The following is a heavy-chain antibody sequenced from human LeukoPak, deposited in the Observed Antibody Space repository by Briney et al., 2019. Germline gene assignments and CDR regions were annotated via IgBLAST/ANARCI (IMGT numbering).Heavy chain of an antibody. D-gene: IGHD2/OR15-2a*01. CDR2: IRYDGSNK. J-gene: IGHJ4*02. V-gene: IGHV3-30*02. CDR3: ARGSVNNQSKYRKAGKKTLYFDY. Sequence: GGSLRLSCAASGFTFSSYGMHWVRQAPGKGLEWVAFIRYDGSNKYYADSVKGRFTISRDSSKSTLYLQLNSLRAEDTAVYYCARGSVNNQSKYRKAGKKTLYFDYWGQGTLVTVSS. CDR1: GFTFSSYG.